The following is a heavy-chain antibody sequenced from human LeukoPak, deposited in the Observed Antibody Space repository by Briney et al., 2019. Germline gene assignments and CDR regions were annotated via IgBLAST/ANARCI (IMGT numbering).Heavy chain of an antibody. V-gene: IGHV3-30*02. CDR2: IRYDGSEK. CDR3: AKDSTYYYDNDAFDI. Sequence: PGGSLRLSCAASGFTFSAYGMHWVRQAPGKGLEWVTFIRYDGSEKFYADSVKGRFTFSRDNSKNTLYLQMNSLRPEDTAVYYCAKDSTYYYDNDAFDIWGQGTMVTVSS. D-gene: IGHD3-22*01. CDR1: GFTFSAYG. J-gene: IGHJ3*02.